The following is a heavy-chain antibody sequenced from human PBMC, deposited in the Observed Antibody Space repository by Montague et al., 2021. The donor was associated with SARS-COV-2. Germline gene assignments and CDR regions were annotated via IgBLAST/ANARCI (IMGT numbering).Heavy chain of an antibody. V-gene: IGHV4-34*12. CDR2: IKRGDT. D-gene: IGHD3/OR15-3a*01. Sequence: SETLSLTCAVYGESYSTYHGSFSSYHWSWIRQSQGKGLEWIGDIKRGDTKYNPSLKSRVTISVDTAQKQFSLPLTSVTAADTAVYSCVRRSAPLLQLDCSRKYFDYYGLDVWGQGTTVIVS. CDR1: GESYSTYHGSFSSYH. CDR3: VRRSAPLLQLDCSRKYFDYYGLDV. J-gene: IGHJ6*02.